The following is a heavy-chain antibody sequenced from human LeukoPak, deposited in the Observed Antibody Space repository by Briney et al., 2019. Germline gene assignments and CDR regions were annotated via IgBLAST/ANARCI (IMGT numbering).Heavy chain of an antibody. V-gene: IGHV3-23*01. D-gene: IGHD1-26*01. CDR3: AKTATISGSYYAVDY. Sequence: PGGSLRLSCAASGFTFSSYSMNWVRQAPGRGLEWVSAISGSGGSTYYADSVKGRFTISRDNSKNTLYLQMNSLRAEDTAVYYCAKTATISGSYYAVDYWGQGTLVTVSS. CDR2: ISGSGGST. CDR1: GFTFSSYS. J-gene: IGHJ4*02.